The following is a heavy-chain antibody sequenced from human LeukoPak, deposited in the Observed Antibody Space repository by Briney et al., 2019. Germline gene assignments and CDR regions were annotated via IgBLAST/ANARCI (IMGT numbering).Heavy chain of an antibody. D-gene: IGHD5-12*01. CDR1: GFTFSSYW. Sequence: QPGGSLRLSCAASGFTFSSYWMSWVRQAPGKGLEWVANIKEDGSLEYYVDSVKSRFTISRDNAKNSLYLQMHSLRAEDTAVYYSASHGYSGYCLDYWGQGTLVTVSS. CDR2: IKEDGSLE. J-gene: IGHJ4*02. CDR3: ASHGYSGYCLDY. V-gene: IGHV3-7*01.